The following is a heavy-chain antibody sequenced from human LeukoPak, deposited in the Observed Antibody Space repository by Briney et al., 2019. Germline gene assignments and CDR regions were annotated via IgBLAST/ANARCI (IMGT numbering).Heavy chain of an antibody. CDR2: VKSKTDSGTT. CDR3: TRHSIAAAGGWAFDI. D-gene: IGHD6-13*01. CDR1: GFTFSNAW. Sequence: GGSLRLSCAASGFTFSNAWMSWVRQAPGKGLEWVGHVKSKTDSGTTDYAAPVKGRVTISRDDSQNMLYLQMNSLKTEDTAVYYCTRHSIAAAGGWAFDIWGQGIMVTVSS. V-gene: IGHV3-15*01. J-gene: IGHJ3*02.